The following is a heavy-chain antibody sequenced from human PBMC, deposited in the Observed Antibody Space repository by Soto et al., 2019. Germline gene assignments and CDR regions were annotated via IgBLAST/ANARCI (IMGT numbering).Heavy chain of an antibody. J-gene: IGHJ4*02. CDR3: VHRMLAARQIDF. CDR2: IYWNADK. V-gene: IGHV2-5*01. Sequence: QITLRESGPTLVRPTQTLTLTCTFSGFSITTRGVGVGWIRQPPGKALEWLEFIYWNADKRYTSSLNNRLTITVESSENQVVLELTDMDPVDTATYYCVHRMLAARQIDFWGRGTLVTVSS. CDR1: GFSITTRGVG. D-gene: IGHD3-10*02.